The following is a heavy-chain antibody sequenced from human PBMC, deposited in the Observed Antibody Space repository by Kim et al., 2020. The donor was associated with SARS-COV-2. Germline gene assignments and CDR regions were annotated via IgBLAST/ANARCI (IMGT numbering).Heavy chain of an antibody. Sequence: NYNPSLKSRVTMSVDTSKNQLSLKLSSVTAADTAVYYCARGWTGPGGMGVWGQGTAVTVSS. D-gene: IGHD2-8*02. CDR3: ARGWTGPGGMGV. J-gene: IGHJ6*02. V-gene: IGHV4-34*01.